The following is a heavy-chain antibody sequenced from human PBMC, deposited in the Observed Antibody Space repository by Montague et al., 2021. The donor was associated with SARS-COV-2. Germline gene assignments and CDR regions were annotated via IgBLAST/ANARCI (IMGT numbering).Heavy chain of an antibody. CDR2: INHNVTA. CDR3: AKEREVVRAARTLAVFDL. J-gene: IGHJ3*01. V-gene: IGHV4-34*01. D-gene: IGHD6-13*01. CDR1: GGSFSVYY. Sequence: SETLSLTCAVYGGSFSVYYSSSLRQSPRGGLEWIAEINHNVTANFNPSCKSGASISVTTSKNQFTLKLTSLTAADTAMYYCAKEREVVRAARTLAVFDLWGQGTTVTVSS.